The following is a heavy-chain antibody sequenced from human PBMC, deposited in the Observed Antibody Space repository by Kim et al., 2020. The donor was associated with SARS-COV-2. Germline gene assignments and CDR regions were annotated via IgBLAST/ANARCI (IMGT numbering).Heavy chain of an antibody. CDR3: ARRGIVVVPAATGAYYYYYMDV. CDR1: GGSFSGYY. Sequence: SETLSLTCAVYGGSFSGYYWSWIRQPPGKGLEWIGEINHSGSTNYNPSLKSRVTISVDTSKNQFSLKLSSVTAADTAVYYCARRGIVVVPAATGAYYYYYMDVWGKGTTVTVSS. V-gene: IGHV4-34*01. D-gene: IGHD2-2*01. CDR2: INHSGST. J-gene: IGHJ6*03.